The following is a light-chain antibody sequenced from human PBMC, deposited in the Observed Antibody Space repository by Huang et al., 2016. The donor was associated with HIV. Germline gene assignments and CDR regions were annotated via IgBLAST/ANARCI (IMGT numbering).Light chain of an antibody. J-gene: IGKJ5*01. CDR1: QDISTY. CDR2: GAS. V-gene: IGKV1-9*01. CDR3: QQFSSYPLA. Sequence: IQLTQSPSSLSASVGDRVTITCRASQDISTYLAWYQQKPGKAPKLLIHGASTLQSGVPSRFSGGGSGTDYTLTISGLQPEDLATYYCQQFSSYPLAFGQGTRLEIK.